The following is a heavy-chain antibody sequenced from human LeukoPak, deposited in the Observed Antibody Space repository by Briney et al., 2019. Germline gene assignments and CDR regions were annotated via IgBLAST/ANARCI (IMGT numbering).Heavy chain of an antibody. V-gene: IGHV4-59*10. Sequence: SETLSLTCAVYGGSFSGYYWNWIRQPAGKGLEWIGRYTSGTTTHNPSLKSQFTMSIDTSKNQISLKLTSVTAADTAVYYCATGDHSFDNWGQGILVTVTP. CDR2: YTSGTT. CDR3: ATGDHSFDN. J-gene: IGHJ4*02. CDR1: GGSFSGYY.